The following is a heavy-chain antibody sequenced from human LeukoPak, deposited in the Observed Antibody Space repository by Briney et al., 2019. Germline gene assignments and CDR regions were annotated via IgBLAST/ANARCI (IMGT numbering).Heavy chain of an antibody. J-gene: IGHJ4*02. V-gene: IGHV5-51*01. CDR3: ARRLSSTPLYDF. Sequence: GESLQISCKGSGYTFTSFWIGWVRQMPGKGLVWMGIIYPGDSDTRYSSSFQGQVTISADKSISTAYLQWSSLKASDTAMYYCARRLSSTPLYDFWGQGTLVTVSS. D-gene: IGHD2-2*01. CDR1: GYTFTSFW. CDR2: IYPGDSDT.